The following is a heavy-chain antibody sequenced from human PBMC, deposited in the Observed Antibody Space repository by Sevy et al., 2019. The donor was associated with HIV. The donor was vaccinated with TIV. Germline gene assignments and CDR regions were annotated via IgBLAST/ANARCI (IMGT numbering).Heavy chain of an antibody. CDR2: IRNKADSYTT. J-gene: IGHJ4*02. CDR1: GFTFSDHY. CDR3: ATHAGIAAAGRVFDY. D-gene: IGHD6-13*01. V-gene: IGHV3-72*01. Sequence: GGSLRLPCAASGFTFSDHYMEWVRQAPGKGLEWVGHIRNKADSYTTEYAASVKGRFTISRDDSKNSLYLLMNSLKTEDTAVYYCATHAGIAAAGRVFDYWGQGTLVTVSS.